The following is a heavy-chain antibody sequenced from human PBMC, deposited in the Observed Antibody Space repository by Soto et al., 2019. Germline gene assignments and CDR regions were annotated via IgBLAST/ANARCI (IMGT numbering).Heavy chain of an antibody. V-gene: IGHV1-2*02. CDR1: GYTVTGNY. CDR2: INPNSGGT. CDR3: ARDGDSSSPFDI. J-gene: IGHJ3*02. D-gene: IGHD6-6*01. Sequence: QVQLVQSGAEVKKPGASVKVSCKASGYTVTGNYMHWVRQAPGQGLEWMGWINPNSGGTNYAQKFQGRVTVTRDTSISTAYMELSRLRSDATAVYYCARDGDSSSPFDIWGQGTMVTVSS.